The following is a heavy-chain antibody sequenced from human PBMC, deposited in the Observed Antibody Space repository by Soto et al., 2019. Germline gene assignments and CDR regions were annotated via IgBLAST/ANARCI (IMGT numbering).Heavy chain of an antibody. J-gene: IGHJ5*02. CDR1: GFTFSSYA. D-gene: IGHD2-2*02. CDR2: ISYDGSNK. V-gene: IGHV3-30-3*01. CDR3: ARPRARYTNWFDP. Sequence: GGSLRLSCAASGFTFSSYAMHWVRQAPGKGLEWVSVISYDGSNKYYADSVKGRFTISRDNSKNTLYLQMNSLRAEVTALYYCARPRARYTNWFDPWGQGTLVTVSS.